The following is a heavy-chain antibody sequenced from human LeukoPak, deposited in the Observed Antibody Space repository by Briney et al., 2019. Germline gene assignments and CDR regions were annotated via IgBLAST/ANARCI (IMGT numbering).Heavy chain of an antibody. J-gene: IGHJ4*02. CDR1: GYTFTGYY. Sequence: ASVKVSCKASGYTFTGYYIHWVRQAPGQGLEWMGWINPHSGGTNYAQKFQGGVTMTRDTSITTAYMELSSLRSDDTAVYYCARWGVSYYDSSGYYYFDYWGQGTLVTVSS. CDR2: INPHSGGT. V-gene: IGHV1-2*02. CDR3: ARWGVSYYDSSGYYYFDY. D-gene: IGHD3-22*01.